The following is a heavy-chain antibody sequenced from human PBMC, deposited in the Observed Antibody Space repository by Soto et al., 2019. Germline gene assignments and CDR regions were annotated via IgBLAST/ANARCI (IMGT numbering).Heavy chain of an antibody. D-gene: IGHD5-18*01. CDR2: ISYSGTT. Sequence: PSETLSLTCTVSGDSIISNNNYWSLIRQPPGEGLEWIGFISYSGTTSYSPSLKSRVAISLDTSKNQFSLSLSSVTAADTAVYYCARGRGYSYGLDPWGQGTPVTVSS. V-gene: IGHV4-30-4*01. CDR1: GDSIISNNNY. J-gene: IGHJ5*02. CDR3: ARGRGYSYGLDP.